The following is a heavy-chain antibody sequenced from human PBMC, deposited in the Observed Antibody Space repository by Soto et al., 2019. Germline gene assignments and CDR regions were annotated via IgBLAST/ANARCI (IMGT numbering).Heavy chain of an antibody. V-gene: IGHV4-61*01. CDR3: ARVPLPSVAVADVSFFDY. Sequence: SETLSLTCTVSGGSVRSGRYYWSWIRQPPGQGLEWIGYVFYSGSTRYNPSLNSRVTISVDTSKNQFSLKLTSVTAADTAMSFCARVPLPSVAVADVSFFDYWGQGTLVTVSS. D-gene: IGHD6-19*01. J-gene: IGHJ4*02. CDR1: GGSVRSGRYY. CDR2: VFYSGST.